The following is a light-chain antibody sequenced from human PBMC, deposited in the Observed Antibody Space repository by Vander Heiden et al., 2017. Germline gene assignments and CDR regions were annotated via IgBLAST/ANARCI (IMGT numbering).Light chain of an antibody. J-gene: IGKJ1*01. V-gene: IGKV4-1*01. Sequence: DIVMTQSPDSLAVSLGERATINCKSSQSVLFSSSNKNSLAWFQQKPGQPPKLLIFWASTRESGVPDRFSGSGSGTDFTLTISSLQAEDAATYYCQQYDGTPQTFGQGTKVEIK. CDR3: QQYDGTPQT. CDR1: QSVLFSSSNKNS. CDR2: WAS.